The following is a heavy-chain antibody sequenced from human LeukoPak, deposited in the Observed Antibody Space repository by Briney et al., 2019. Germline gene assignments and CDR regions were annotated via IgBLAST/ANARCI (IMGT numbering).Heavy chain of an antibody. CDR1: GFTFSNYA. CDR2: IYSGGST. J-gene: IGHJ4*02. D-gene: IGHD6-19*01. CDR3: AKWTYGSSGCFDY. Sequence: GGSLRLSCAASGFTFSNYAMTWVRQAPGKGLEWVSVIYSGGSTYYADSVKGRFTISRDNSKNTLYLQMNSLRAEDTAVYYCAKWTYGSSGCFDYWGQGTLVTVSS. V-gene: IGHV3-23*03.